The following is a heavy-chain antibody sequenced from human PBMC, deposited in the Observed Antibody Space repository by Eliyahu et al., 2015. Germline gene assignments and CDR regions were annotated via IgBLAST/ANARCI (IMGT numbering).Heavy chain of an antibody. CDR1: KQSFNNYE. D-gene: IGHD3-3*01. CDR3: ATALGFLEYFDF. V-gene: IGHV3-48*03. CDR2: INSGGGSV. Sequence: EVQLVESGGGLVQPGGSLRLSCAASKQSFNNYEVNWIRQTPGKGLEWVSYINSGGGSVYYADSVKGRFTISRDHTKRTVYLQMNSLRVEDTALYYCATALGFLEYFDFWGQGTLVTVSS. J-gene: IGHJ4*02.